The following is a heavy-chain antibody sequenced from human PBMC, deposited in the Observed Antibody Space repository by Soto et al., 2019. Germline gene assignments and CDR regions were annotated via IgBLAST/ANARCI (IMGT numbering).Heavy chain of an antibody. CDR2: INAGNGNT. Sequence: QVQLVQSGAEEKKPGASLKVSCKASGYTFTCYAMHWVRKAPAQRLEWMGWINAGNGNTKYSQKFQGRVTITRDTSASTAYMELSSLRSEDTAVYYCAGAVAVAADFDYWGQGTLVTVSS. CDR1: GYTFTCYA. CDR3: AGAVAVAADFDY. D-gene: IGHD6-19*01. V-gene: IGHV1-3*05. J-gene: IGHJ4*02.